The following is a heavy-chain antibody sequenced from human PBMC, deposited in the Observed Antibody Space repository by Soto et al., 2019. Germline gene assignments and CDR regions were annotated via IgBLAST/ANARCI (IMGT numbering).Heavy chain of an antibody. CDR1: GYTFTNYY. CDR3: ARDVEEQDRDTYQLLYFNWFDP. CDR2: INPSGGST. V-gene: IGHV1-46*01. Sequence: QVQLVQSGAEVKNPGASVKVSCKASGYTFTNYYMHWVRQAPGQGLEWMGVINPSGGSTKYAQKFQGRVTMTRDTSTSTVYMELSSPTSDDTAVYFCARDVEEQDRDTYQLLYFNWFDPWGQGTLVTVSS. D-gene: IGHD2-2*02. J-gene: IGHJ5*02.